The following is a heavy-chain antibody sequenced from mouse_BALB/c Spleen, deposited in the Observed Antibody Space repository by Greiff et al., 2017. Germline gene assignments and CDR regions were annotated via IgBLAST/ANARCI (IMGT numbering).Heavy chain of an antibody. CDR2: INPSNGGT. Sequence: VQLQQSGAELVKPGASVKLSCKASGYTFTSYYMYWVKQRPGQGLEWIGEINPSNGGTNFNEKFKSKATLTVDKSSSTAYMQLSSLTSEDSAVYYCTKGNWYAMDYWGQGTSVTVSS. CDR3: TKGNWYAMDY. V-gene: IGHV1S16*01. CDR1: GYTFTSYY. J-gene: IGHJ4*01. D-gene: IGHD4-1*01.